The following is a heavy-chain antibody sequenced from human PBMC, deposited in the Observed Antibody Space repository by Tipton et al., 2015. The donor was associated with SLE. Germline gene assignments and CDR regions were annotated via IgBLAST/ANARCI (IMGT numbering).Heavy chain of an antibody. CDR2: IYYSGST. J-gene: IGHJ1*01. CDR3: ASRPRGIAVAGTNPYFRH. D-gene: IGHD6-19*01. CDR1: GGSISSSSYY. Sequence: TLSLTCTVSGGSISSSSYYWGWIRQPPGKGLEWIGSIYYSGSTYYNPSLKSRVTISVDTSKNQFSLKLSSVTAADTAVYYCASRPRGIAVAGTNPYFRHWGQGTLVTV. V-gene: IGHV4-39*07.